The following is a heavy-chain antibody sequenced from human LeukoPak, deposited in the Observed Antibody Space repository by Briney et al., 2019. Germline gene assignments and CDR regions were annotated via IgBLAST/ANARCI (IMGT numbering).Heavy chain of an antibody. J-gene: IGHJ6*03. CDR2: INHSGST. CDR3: AKVARVTVATTVGTSYDYYYMDV. V-gene: IGHV4-34*01. CDR1: GGSFSGYY. D-gene: IGHD5-12*01. Sequence: PSETLSLTCAVYGGSFSGYYWSWVRQPPGKGLEWIGEINHSGSTNYNPSLKSRVTISVDTSKNQFSLKLSSVTAADTAVYYCAKVARVTVATTVGTSYDYYYMDVWGKGTTVTVSS.